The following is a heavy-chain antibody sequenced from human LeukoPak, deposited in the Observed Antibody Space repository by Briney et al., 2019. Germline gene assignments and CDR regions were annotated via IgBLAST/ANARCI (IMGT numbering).Heavy chain of an antibody. D-gene: IGHD2-21*02. J-gene: IGHJ4*01. CDR3: AADPGHPHDLPSY. CDR2: IVGGSGRT. CDR1: GFTFSTST. Sequence: SVNVSCKASGFTFSTSTVEWVRQARGQPLEWIGWIVGGSGRTVYAQKSHERITITRDTSASTAYMELSSLRSEDTAVYYCAADPGHPHDLPSYWGQGTLVSVSS. V-gene: IGHV1-58*01.